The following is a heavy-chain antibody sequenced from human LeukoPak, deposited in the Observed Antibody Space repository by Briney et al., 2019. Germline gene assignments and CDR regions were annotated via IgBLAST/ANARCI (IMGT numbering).Heavy chain of an antibody. Sequence: QAGGSLRLSCAASGFTFSAYAMHWVRQTPGKGLEWVAVASFDGKNKYSADSVRGRFTISRDNSKKTLYLQMNSLRADDTAIYYCARDGHYGSGKYLYVFDNWGQGTLVTVSS. V-gene: IGHV3-30*04. CDR3: ARDGHYGSGKYLYVFDN. CDR2: ASFDGKNK. D-gene: IGHD3-10*01. CDR1: GFTFSAYA. J-gene: IGHJ4*02.